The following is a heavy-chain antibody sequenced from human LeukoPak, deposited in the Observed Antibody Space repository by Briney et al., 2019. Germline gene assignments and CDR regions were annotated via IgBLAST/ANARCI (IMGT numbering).Heavy chain of an antibody. CDR1: GLTFSSNY. V-gene: IGHV3-66*01. CDR2: IYSGGST. D-gene: IGHD3-10*01. Sequence: GGSLRLSCAASGLTFSSNYMSWVRQAPGKGLEWVSVIYSGGSTYYADSVKGRFTISRDNSKNTLYLQMNSLRAEDTAVYYCARIVMVRGVIMYFDYWGQGTLVTVSS. J-gene: IGHJ4*02. CDR3: ARIVMVRGVIMYFDY.